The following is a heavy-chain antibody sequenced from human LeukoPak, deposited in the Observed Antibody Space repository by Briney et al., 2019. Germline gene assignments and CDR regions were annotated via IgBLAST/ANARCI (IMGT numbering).Heavy chain of an antibody. CDR1: GYGFTTYW. CDR2: IYPGDSNA. Sequence: GESLKISCKGSGYGFTTYWIGWVRQMPGKGLEWMGIIYPGDSNARYSPSFQGQVTISADKSISTAYLQWSSLKASDTAMYFCARRRDFYDKGGLDSWGQGTLVTVSS. D-gene: IGHD3-22*01. CDR3: ARRRDFYDKGGLDS. V-gene: IGHV5-51*01. J-gene: IGHJ4*02.